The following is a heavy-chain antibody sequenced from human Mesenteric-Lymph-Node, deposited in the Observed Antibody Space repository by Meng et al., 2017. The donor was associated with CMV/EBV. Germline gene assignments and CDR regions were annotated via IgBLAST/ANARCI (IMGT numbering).Heavy chain of an antibody. D-gene: IGHD2-15*01. CDR2: INTGGST. J-gene: IGHJ4*02. V-gene: IGHV3-23*01. CDR3: AKRSPIAARLYYFEY. Sequence: ASGFTFSTDAMSWVRQAPGKGLEWVSSINTGGSTFYPDSVKGRFTISRDNSKNTLYLQMNSLKVEDTAVYYCAKRSPIAARLYYFEYWGQGTLVTVSS. CDR1: GFTFSTDA.